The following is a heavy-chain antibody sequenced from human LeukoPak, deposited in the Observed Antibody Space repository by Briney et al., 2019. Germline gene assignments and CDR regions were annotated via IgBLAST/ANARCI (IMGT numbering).Heavy chain of an antibody. Sequence: GGSLRLSCAASGFTFSSYWMSWVRQAPGKGLEWVANIKQDGSERYYVDSVKGRFIISRDNAKSSLYLQMNSLRVGDTAVYYCAKGDASGYDYFDAFDMWGQGTMVTVPS. CDR2: IKQDGSER. D-gene: IGHD5-12*01. CDR3: AKGDASGYDYFDAFDM. J-gene: IGHJ3*02. CDR1: GFTFSSYW. V-gene: IGHV3-7*01.